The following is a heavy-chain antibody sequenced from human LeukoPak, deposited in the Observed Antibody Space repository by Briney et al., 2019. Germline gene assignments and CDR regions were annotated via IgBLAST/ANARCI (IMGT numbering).Heavy chain of an antibody. D-gene: IGHD2-8*01. CDR1: GFSVSSYN. J-gene: IGHJ3*02. CDR2: ITSSGRAV. Sequence: PGGSLRLSCAASGFSVSSYNMNWVRQAPGKGLEWISYITSSGRAVYYADSVRGRFTMSRDSAKNSLYLQMNSLRAEDAALYYCARTDGPDIWGQGTMVTVSS. CDR3: ARTDGPDI. V-gene: IGHV3-48*04.